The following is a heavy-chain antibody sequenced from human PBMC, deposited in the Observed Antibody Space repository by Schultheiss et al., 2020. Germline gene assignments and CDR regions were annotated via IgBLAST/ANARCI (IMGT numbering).Heavy chain of an antibody. D-gene: IGHD4-11*01. V-gene: IGHV3-30-3*01. CDR2: ISYDGSNK. Sequence: GGSLRLSCAASGFTFSSYAMHWVRQAPGKGLEWVAVISYDGSNKYYADSVKGRFTISRDNSKNTLYLQMNSLRAEDTAVYYCASPYSNYVRETYWGQGTLVTVSS. J-gene: IGHJ4*02. CDR3: ASPYSNYVRETY. CDR1: GFTFSSYA.